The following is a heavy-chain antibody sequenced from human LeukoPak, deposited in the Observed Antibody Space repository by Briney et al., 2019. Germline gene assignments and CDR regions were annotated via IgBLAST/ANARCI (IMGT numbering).Heavy chain of an antibody. D-gene: IGHD3-22*01. J-gene: IGHJ4*02. V-gene: IGHV3-7*01. CDR2: IKHDGSEK. CDR1: GFTFSGYW. CDR3: ARDASGYYYTSGLIDY. Sequence: GGSLRLSCAASGFTFSGYWMTWVRQAPGKGLEWVANIKHDGSEKYYVDSVKGRFTISRDNAKNSLYLQMNSLRAEDTAFYYCARDASGYYYTSGLIDYWGQGTLVTVSS.